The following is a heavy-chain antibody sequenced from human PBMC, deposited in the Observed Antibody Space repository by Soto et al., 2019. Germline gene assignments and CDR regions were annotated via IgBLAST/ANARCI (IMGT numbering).Heavy chain of an antibody. CDR2: ISGSGGST. Sequence: VQLVESGGGVVQPGRSLRLSCAASGFTFSSYAMSWVRQAPGKGLEWVSAISGSGGSTYYADSVKGRFTISRDNSKNTLHLQMNSLRAEDTAVYYCAKSGPILTGYYYWGQGTLVTVSS. V-gene: IGHV3-23*04. CDR1: GFTFSSYA. J-gene: IGHJ4*02. D-gene: IGHD3-9*01. CDR3: AKSGPILTGYYY.